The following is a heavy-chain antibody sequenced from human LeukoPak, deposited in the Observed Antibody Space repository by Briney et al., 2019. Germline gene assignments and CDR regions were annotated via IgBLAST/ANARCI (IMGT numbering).Heavy chain of an antibody. CDR1: GYTFTGYY. D-gene: IGHD6-19*01. CDR3: AREGAYSSGLTGFDP. CDR2: INPNSGST. Sequence: ASVKVSCKASGYTFTGYYMHWVRQAPGQGLEWMGWINPNSGSTNYAQKFQGRVTMTRDTSISTAYMELSRLRSDDTAVYYCAREGAYSSGLTGFDPWGQGTLVTVSS. V-gene: IGHV1-2*02. J-gene: IGHJ5*02.